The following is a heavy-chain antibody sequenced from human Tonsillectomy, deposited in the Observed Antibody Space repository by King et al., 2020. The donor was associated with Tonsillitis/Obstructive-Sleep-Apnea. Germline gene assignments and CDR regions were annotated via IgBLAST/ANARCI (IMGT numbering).Heavy chain of an antibody. J-gene: IGHJ5*02. V-gene: IGHV2-5*02. CDR1: GFSLSTSGVG. Sequence: TLKESGPTLVKPTQTLPLTCTFSGFSLSTSGVGVGWIRPPPGKALEWLALIYWDDDKRYSPSLKSRLTITKDTSKNQVLLTMTNMDPVDTATYYCAHTHYDFFASSTKTPNWFDPWGQGTLVTVSS. CDR2: IYWDDDK. D-gene: IGHD3-3*01. CDR3: AHTHYDFFASSTKTPNWFDP.